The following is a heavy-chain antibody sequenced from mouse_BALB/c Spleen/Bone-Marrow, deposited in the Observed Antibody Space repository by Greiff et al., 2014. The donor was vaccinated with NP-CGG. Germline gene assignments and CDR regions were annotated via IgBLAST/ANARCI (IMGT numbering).Heavy chain of an antibody. J-gene: IGHJ4*01. CDR1: GYSFTGYT. CDR3: ARWDYYGYAMDY. V-gene: IGHV1-18*01. CDR2: INPYNGGT. Sequence: VQLQQPGPELVKPGASMKISCKASGYSFTGYTMNWVKQSHGKNLEWIGLINPYNGGTSYNQKFKGKATLTVDKSSSTAYIELLSLASEDSAVYYCARWDYYGYAMDYWGQGTSVTVSS. D-gene: IGHD1-1*01.